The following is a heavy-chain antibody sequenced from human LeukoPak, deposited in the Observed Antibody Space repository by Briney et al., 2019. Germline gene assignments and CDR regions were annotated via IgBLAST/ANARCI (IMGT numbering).Heavy chain of an antibody. V-gene: IGHV4-4*09. CDR2: IYTSGRT. Sequence: KASETLSLTCTVSGGSISSYYWSWIRQPPGKGLEWLGYIYTSGRTNYNTSLKSRVTISVDTSKNQFSLKLSSVTAADTAVYYCARSVRGGKQTNFDYWGQGTLVTVSS. CDR1: GGSISSYY. CDR3: ARSVRGGKQTNFDY. D-gene: IGHD3-10*01. J-gene: IGHJ4*02.